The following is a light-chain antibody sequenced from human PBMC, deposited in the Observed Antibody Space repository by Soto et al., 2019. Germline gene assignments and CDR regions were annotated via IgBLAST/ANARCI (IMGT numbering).Light chain of an antibody. J-gene: IGKJ5*01. V-gene: IGKV3-15*01. CDR3: QQFNNWLLT. CDR2: GAS. Sequence: EIVMTQSPATLSVSPGERATLSCRASQSVSSNLVWYQQKPGQAPRLLIYGASTRATGIPARFSGSGSGTEFTLTISSLQSEDFAVYYCQQFNNWLLTLGQGTRLEIK. CDR1: QSVSSN.